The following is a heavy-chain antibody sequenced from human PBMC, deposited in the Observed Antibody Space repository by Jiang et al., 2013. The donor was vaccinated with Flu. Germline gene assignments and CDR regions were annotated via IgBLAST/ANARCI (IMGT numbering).Heavy chain of an antibody. CDR2: IIPIFGTA. D-gene: IGHD2-8*01. CDR1: GGTFSSYA. Sequence: GAEVKKPGSSVKVSCKASGGTFSSYAISWVRQAPGQGLEWMGGIIPIFGTANYAQKFQGRVTITADESTSTAYMELSSLRSEDTAVYYCARAPWGCTNGVCYKGVGYFDYWGQGTLVTVSS. CDR3: ARAPWGCTNGVCYKGVGYFDY. V-gene: IGHV1-69*01. J-gene: IGHJ4*02.